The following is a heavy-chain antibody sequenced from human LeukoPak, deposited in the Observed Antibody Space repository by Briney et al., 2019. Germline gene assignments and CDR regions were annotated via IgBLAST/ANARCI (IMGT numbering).Heavy chain of an antibody. CDR2: INHSGST. J-gene: IGHJ4*02. CDR3: ATTFLLHGNFDY. Sequence: SETLSLTCAVYGGSFSGYYWSWIRQPPGKGLEWIGEINHSGSTNYNPSLKSRVTISVDTSKNQFSLKLSSVTAADTAVYYCATTFLLHGNFDYWGQGTPVTVSS. D-gene: IGHD1-26*01. CDR1: GGSFSGYY. V-gene: IGHV4-34*01.